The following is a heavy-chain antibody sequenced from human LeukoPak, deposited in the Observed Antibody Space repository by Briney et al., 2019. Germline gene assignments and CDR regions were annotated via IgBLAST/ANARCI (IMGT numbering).Heavy chain of an antibody. CDR3: ASQLTHSSTWDY. Sequence: GESLKISCKASGYSFTAYWIAWVRQMPGKGLEWMGIIYPGDSDTRYSPSFQGQVTISADKSISTAYLQWSSLKASDTAMYYCASQLTHSSTWDYWGQGTLVTVSS. CDR1: GYSFTAYW. CDR2: IYPGDSDT. V-gene: IGHV5-51*01. D-gene: IGHD2-2*01. J-gene: IGHJ4*02.